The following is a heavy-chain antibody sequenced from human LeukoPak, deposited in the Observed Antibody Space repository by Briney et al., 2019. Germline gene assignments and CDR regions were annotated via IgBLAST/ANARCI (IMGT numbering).Heavy chain of an antibody. Sequence: GASVKVSCKASGYTFTSYYMHWVRQAPGQGLEWMGIINPSGGSTSYAQKFQGRVTMTRDTSTSTVYMELSSLRSEDTAVYYCARDLGRYFDWLGDGFDYWGQGTLVTVSS. J-gene: IGHJ4*02. CDR3: ARDLGRYFDWLGDGFDY. CDR2: INPSGGST. CDR1: GYTFTSYY. D-gene: IGHD3-9*01. V-gene: IGHV1-46*01.